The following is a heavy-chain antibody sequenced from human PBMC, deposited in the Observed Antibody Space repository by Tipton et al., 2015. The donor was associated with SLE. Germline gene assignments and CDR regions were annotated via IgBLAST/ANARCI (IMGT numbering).Heavy chain of an antibody. CDR3: ASLRTEYYYGSRADY. J-gene: IGHJ4*02. CDR2: INHSGST. D-gene: IGHD3-10*01. V-gene: IGHV4-34*01. CDR1: GGSFSGYY. Sequence: TLSLTCAVYGGSFSGYYWSWIRQPPGKGLEWIGEINHSGSTNYNPSLKSRVTISVDTSKNQFSRNLSSVTAADTAVYYCASLRTEYYYGSRADYWGQGTLVTVSS.